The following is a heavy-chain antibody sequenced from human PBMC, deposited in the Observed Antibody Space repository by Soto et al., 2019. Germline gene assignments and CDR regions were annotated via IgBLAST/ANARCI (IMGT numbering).Heavy chain of an antibody. CDR2: IYYSGST. D-gene: IGHD3-10*01. Sequence: QVQLQESGPGLVKPSETLSLTCTVSGGSISSYYWSWIRQPPGKGLEWIGYIYYSGSTSYNPSLKSRVTISLDTSKNHFSLKLSSVTAADTAVYYCVRGSARHGGCMDVWGQGTTVTVSS. CDR1: GGSISSYY. J-gene: IGHJ6*02. CDR3: VRGSARHGGCMDV. V-gene: IGHV4-59*08.